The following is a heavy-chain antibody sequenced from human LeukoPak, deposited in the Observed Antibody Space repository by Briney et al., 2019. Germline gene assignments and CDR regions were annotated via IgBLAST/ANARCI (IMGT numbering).Heavy chain of an antibody. V-gene: IGHV1-24*01. CDR3: AKDRWAGITTNWFDP. CDR1: GYTLTELS. J-gene: IGHJ5*02. Sequence: GASVKVSCKVSGYTLTELSLHWVRQAAGKGLEWMGGFEPEDGERVYAQTFQGRVAMTEDTSTDTAYMELSSLTSEDTAVYYCAKDRWAGITTNWFDPWGQGTLVTVSS. CDR2: FEPEDGER. D-gene: IGHD3-16*01.